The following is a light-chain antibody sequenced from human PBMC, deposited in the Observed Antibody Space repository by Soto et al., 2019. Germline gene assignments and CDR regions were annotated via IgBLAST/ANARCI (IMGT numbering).Light chain of an antibody. CDR1: QSVSSNY. V-gene: IGKV3-20*01. CDR3: QQYASSPT. CDR2: GAS. Sequence: EIVLTQSPGTLSLSPGERATLSCRASQSVSSNYLAWYQQKPGQAPRLLIYGASSRATGIPDRFSGSGSGTDFTLTTSRLEPEDFAVFYCQQYASSPTFGQGTRLEIK. J-gene: IGKJ5*01.